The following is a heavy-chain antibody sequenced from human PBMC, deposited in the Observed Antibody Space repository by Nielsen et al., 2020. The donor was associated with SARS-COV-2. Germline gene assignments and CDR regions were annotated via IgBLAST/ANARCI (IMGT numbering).Heavy chain of an antibody. Sequence: SGPTLVKPTETLTLTCTVSGFSLSNARMGVSWIRQPPGKALEWLAHIFSNDEKSYSTSLESRLTISKDTSKSQVVLTMTNMDPVDTATYYCAHSGGSYWANWFDPWGQGTLVTVSS. CDR1: GFSLSNARMG. CDR2: IFSNDEK. J-gene: IGHJ5*02. CDR3: AHSGGSYWANWFDP. D-gene: IGHD1-26*01. V-gene: IGHV2-26*01.